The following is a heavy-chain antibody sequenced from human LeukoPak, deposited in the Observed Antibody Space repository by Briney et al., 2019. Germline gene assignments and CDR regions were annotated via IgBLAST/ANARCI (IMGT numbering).Heavy chain of an antibody. CDR3: AREGGYCSGGSCYSGLDY. V-gene: IGHV1-46*01. Sequence: GASVKVSCKASGYTFTGYYMHWVRQAPGQGLEWMGIINPSGGSTSYAQKFQGRVTMTRDTSTSTVYMELSSLRSEDTAVYYCAREGGYCSGGSCYSGLDYWGQGTLVTASS. CDR1: GYTFTGYY. J-gene: IGHJ4*02. D-gene: IGHD2-15*01. CDR2: INPSGGST.